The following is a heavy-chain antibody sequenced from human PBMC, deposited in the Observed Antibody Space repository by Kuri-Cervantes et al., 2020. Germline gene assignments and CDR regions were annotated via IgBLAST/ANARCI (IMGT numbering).Heavy chain of an antibody. CDR1: GFTFSSYA. CDR3: AGDPGYQYSDHVEYYLDA. CDR2: ISGSGGST. D-gene: IGHD4-17*01. Sequence: GESLKISCAASGFTFSSYAMSWVRQAPGKGLEWVSAISGSGGSTYYADSVKGRFTISRDNSKNTLYLQMNSLRAEDTAVYYCAGDPGYQYSDHVEYYLDAWGEGTTVTVSS. V-gene: IGHV3-23*01. J-gene: IGHJ6*03.